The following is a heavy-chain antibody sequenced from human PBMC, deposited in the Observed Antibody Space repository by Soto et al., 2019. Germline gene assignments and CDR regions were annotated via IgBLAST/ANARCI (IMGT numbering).Heavy chain of an antibody. J-gene: IGHJ3*02. CDR2: IYRGDAT. D-gene: IGHD6-25*01. V-gene: IGHV3-53*01. Sequence: PGGSLRLSCAVSGLTVSDTYMSWVRQAPGKGLEWVSVIYRGDATHYADSVKGRFTISRDNSNSTVYLHMNSLRAEDTAVYYCARDRSDSSRADSFDIWGQGTMVTVSS. CDR1: GLTVSDTY. CDR3: ARDRSDSSRADSFDI.